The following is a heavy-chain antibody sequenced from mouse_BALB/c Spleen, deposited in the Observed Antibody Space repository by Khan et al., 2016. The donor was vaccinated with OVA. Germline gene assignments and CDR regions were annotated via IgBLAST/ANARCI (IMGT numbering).Heavy chain of an antibody. CDR3: ARRAI. D-gene: IGHD3-1*01. Sequence: EVQLVESGGGIVQPGGSLNRSCAASRFTISSYGMSSVRQTPDKRLELVATIDSNGGSTDYPDSVNRRFTISGDTATNALYLQMRSLKSEDTAMYYCARRAIWGQGTTLTVSS. J-gene: IGHJ2*01. CDR1: RFTISSYG. V-gene: IGHV5-6-3*01. CDR2: IDSNGGST.